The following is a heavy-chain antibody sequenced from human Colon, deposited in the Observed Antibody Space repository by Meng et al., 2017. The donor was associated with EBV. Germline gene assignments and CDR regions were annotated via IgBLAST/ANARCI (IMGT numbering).Heavy chain of an antibody. Sequence: QRQESGPGLVKPSQTLSLTCTVSGGSISRGGYYWSWIRQHPGKGLEWIGYIHSSGSTYYNPSLRSRLTISVDTSKNQFSLKLSSVTAADTAVYYCARASYGSGSPLGESWFDPWGQGTLVTVSS. J-gene: IGHJ5*02. V-gene: IGHV4-31*03. CDR1: GGSISRGGYY. CDR2: IHSSGST. CDR3: ARASYGSGSPLGESWFDP. D-gene: IGHD3-10*01.